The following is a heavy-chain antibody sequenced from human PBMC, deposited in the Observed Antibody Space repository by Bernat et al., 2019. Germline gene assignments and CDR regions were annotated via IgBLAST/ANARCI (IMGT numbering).Heavy chain of an antibody. V-gene: IGHV2-26*01. Sequence: QVTLKESGPVLVKPTETLTLTCTVSGFSLSNARMGVSWIRQPPGKALEWLAHIFSNDEKSYSTSLKSRLTISKDTSKSQVVLTMTNMDPVDTATYYCAHVLYYDFWSGYYSSYYMDVWGKGTTVTVSS. CDR1: GFSLSNARMG. D-gene: IGHD3-3*01. J-gene: IGHJ6*03. CDR2: IFSNDEK. CDR3: AHVLYYDFWSGYYSSYYMDV.